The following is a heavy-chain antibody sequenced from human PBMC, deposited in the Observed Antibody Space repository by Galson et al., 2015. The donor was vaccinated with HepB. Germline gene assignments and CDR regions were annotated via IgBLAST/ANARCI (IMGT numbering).Heavy chain of an antibody. CDR1: GDSISSTNW. Sequence: ETLSLTCAVSGDSISSTNWLSWVRQPPGKGLEWIGEIYHSGSINYNPSLKSRVTLSVDKSKNQLSLKLTSVTAADTAVYYCARNRGTWIDGVHDAFDIWGQGTVVTVSS. J-gene: IGHJ3*02. V-gene: IGHV4-4*02. D-gene: IGHD3-10*01. CDR2: IYHSGSI. CDR3: ARNRGTWIDGVHDAFDI.